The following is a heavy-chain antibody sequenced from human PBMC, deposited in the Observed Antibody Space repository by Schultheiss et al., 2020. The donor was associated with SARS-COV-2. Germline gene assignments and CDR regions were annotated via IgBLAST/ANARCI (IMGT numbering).Heavy chain of an antibody. CDR2: IRSKAYGGTT. V-gene: IGHV3-49*04. Sequence: GGSLRLSCTASGFTFGDYAMSWVRQAPGKGLEWVGFIRSKAYGGTTEYAASVKGRFTISRDDSKSIAYLQMNSLKTEDTAVYYCTREGGIRFLEWLSKSTYGKDVWGQGTTVTVSS. CDR3: TREGGIRFLEWLSKSTYGKDV. J-gene: IGHJ6*02. CDR1: GFTFGDYA. D-gene: IGHD3-3*01.